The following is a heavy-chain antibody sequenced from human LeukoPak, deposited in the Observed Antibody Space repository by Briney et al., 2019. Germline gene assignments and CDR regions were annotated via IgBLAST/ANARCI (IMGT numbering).Heavy chain of an antibody. Sequence: SETLSLTCTVSGGSISSYYWSWIRQPPGKGLEWIGYIYYSGSTNYNPSLKSRVTISVDTSKNQFSLKLSSVTAADTAVYYCARQGDRLRFLLNWFDPWGQGTLVTVSS. CDR1: GGSISSYY. CDR3: ARQGDRLRFLLNWFDP. J-gene: IGHJ5*02. D-gene: IGHD3-3*01. CDR2: IYYSGST. V-gene: IGHV4-59*08.